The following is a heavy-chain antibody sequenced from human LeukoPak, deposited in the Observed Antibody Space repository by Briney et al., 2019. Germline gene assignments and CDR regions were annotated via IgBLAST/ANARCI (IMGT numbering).Heavy chain of an antibody. D-gene: IGHD3-10*01. Sequence: GASVKVSCKASGYTFTGYYMHWVRQAPGQGLEWMGWINPNSGGTNYAQKFQGRVTMTTDTSTSTAYMELRSLRSDDTAVYYCARAQETYYYGSGSYPEDYWGQGTLVTVSS. CDR1: GYTFTGYY. J-gene: IGHJ4*02. V-gene: IGHV1-2*02. CDR3: ARAQETYYYGSGSYPEDY. CDR2: INPNSGGT.